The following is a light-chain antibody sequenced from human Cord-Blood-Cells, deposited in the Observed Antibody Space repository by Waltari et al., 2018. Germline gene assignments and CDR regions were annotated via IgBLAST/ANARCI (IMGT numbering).Light chain of an antibody. CDR1: SSVVGGYNY. CDR2: DVS. V-gene: IGLV2-14*03. Sequence: QSALTQPASVSGSPGQSITISCTGTSSVVGGYNYVSWYQQHPGKAPKLMIYDVSNRPSGVSNRFSGSKSGNTASLTISGLQAEDEADYYCSSYTSSSTEFGGGTKLTVL. J-gene: IGLJ3*02. CDR3: SSYTSSSTE.